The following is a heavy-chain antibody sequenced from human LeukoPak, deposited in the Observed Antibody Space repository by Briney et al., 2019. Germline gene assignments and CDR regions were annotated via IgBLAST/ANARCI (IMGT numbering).Heavy chain of an antibody. Sequence: GGSLRLSCAASGFTFDDYAMHWVRQAPGKGLEWVSGISWNSGSIGYADSVKGRFSISRDNAKNSLYLQMNSLRAEDTALYYCAKDALPVYYYGMDVWGQGTTVNVSS. J-gene: IGHJ6*02. CDR1: GFTFDDYA. CDR3: AKDALPVYYYGMDV. CDR2: ISWNSGSI. V-gene: IGHV3-9*01.